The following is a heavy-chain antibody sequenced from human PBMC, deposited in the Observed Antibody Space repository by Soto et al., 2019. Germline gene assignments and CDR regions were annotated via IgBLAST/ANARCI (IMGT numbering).Heavy chain of an antibody. D-gene: IGHD3-16*01. V-gene: IGHV3-7*05. J-gene: IGHJ4*02. CDR3: GRDAF. Sequence: EVQLVESGGGLVQPGGSLRLSCAATGFTFSDYWMSWVRQAPGKGLEWVAAIKQDGSEKDYLDSVRGRFTISRDNAKNTLLLQMDSLRAEDTALYYCGRDAFWGQGAQVTVSS. CDR2: IKQDGSEK. CDR1: GFTFSDYW.